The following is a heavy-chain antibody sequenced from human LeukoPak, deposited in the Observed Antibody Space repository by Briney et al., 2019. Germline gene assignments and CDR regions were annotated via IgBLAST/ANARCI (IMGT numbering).Heavy chain of an antibody. J-gene: IGHJ6*04. CDR2: IKQDGSEK. Sequence: QPGGSLRLSWAASGFTVSSDWMRWVRQAGGKGREWVANIKQDGSEKYYVDCGKGRFTISREKGKNSLYLQMNSLRAEDTAVYYCARDPVLLWFGDTGNYGMDVWGKGTTVTVSS. CDR3: ARDPVLLWFGDTGNYGMDV. D-gene: IGHD3-10*01. V-gene: IGHV3-7*03. CDR1: GFTVSSDW.